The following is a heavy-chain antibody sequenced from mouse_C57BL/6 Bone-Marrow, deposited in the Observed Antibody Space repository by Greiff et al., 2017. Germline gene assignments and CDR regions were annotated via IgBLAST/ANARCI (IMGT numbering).Heavy chain of an antibody. CDR2: IDPSDSYT. V-gene: IGHV1-69*01. J-gene: IGHJ2*03. D-gene: IGHD2-3*01. CDR1: GYTFTSYW. Sequence: QVQLQQPGAELVMPGASVKLSCKASGYTFTSYWMHWVKQRPGQGLEWIGEIDPSDSYTNYNQKFKGKSTLTVDKASSTTYMQLSRLTSEDSAVYYCAREDDDYYPDYWVRGTGLTVSS. CDR3: AREDDDYYPDY.